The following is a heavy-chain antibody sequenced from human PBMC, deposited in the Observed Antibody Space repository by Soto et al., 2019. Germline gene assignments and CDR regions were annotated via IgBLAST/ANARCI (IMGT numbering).Heavy chain of an antibody. D-gene: IGHD3-22*01. V-gene: IGHV3-23*01. CDR1: GFTIGSYA. CDR2: ISASGGST. CDR3: AKDLESSGYYLGVFDI. Sequence: GGSLRLSCAASGFTIGSYAMTWVRQAPGKGLEWVSIISASGGSTYYADSVKGRFTISRDNSKNTLYLQMNRLRVEGTAVYYCAKDLESSGYYLGVFDIWGRGTKVTVSS. J-gene: IGHJ3*02.